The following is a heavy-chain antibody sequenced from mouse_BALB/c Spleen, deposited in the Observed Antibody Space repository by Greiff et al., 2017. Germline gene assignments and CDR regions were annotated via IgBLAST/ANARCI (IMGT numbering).Heavy chain of an antibody. J-gene: IGHJ3*01. V-gene: IGHV1-47*01. CDR3: ARKDITGAWFAY. CDR2: FHPYNDDT. Sequence: VKLQESGAELVKPGASVKMSCKAFGYTFTTYPIEWMKQNHGKSLEWIGNFHPYNDDTKYNEKFKGKAKLTVEKSSSTVYLELSRLTSDDSAVYYCARKDITGAWFAYWGQGTLVTVSA. D-gene: IGHD1-1*01. CDR1: GYTFTTYP.